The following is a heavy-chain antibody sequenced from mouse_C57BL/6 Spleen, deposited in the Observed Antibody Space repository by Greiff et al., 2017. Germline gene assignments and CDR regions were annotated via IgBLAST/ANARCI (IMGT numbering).Heavy chain of an antibody. CDR1: GYTFTSYG. J-gene: IGHJ2*01. CDR2: IYPRSGNT. V-gene: IGHV1-81*01. CDR3: ARERGYFDY. Sequence: VKLVESGAELARPGASVKLSCKASGYTFTSYGISWVKQRTGQGLEWIGEIYPRSGNTYYNEKFKGKATLTADKSSSTAYMELRSLTSEDSAVYFCARERGYFDYWGQGTTLTVSS.